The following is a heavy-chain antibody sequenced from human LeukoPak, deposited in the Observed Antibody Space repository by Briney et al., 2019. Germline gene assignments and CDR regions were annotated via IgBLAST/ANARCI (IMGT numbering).Heavy chain of an antibody. V-gene: IGHV4-39*01. Sequence: PSETLSLTXTVSGGSISSSSYYWGWISQPPGKGLEWIGSIYYSGSTYYNPSLKSRVTISVDTSKNQFSLKLSSVTAADTAVYYCARALVVVIRGGGYYFDYWGQGTLVTVSS. CDR1: GGSISSSSYY. D-gene: IGHD3-22*01. J-gene: IGHJ4*02. CDR2: IYYSGST. CDR3: ARALVVVIRGGGYYFDY.